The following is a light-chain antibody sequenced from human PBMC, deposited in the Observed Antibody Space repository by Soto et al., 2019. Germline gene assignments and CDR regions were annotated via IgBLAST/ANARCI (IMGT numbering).Light chain of an antibody. V-gene: IGKV3-20*01. CDR1: QSVSSSF. CDR2: GAS. J-gene: IGKJ2*01. CDR3: QQYDSSPYT. Sequence: EIVLTQSPGTLSLSPGEGATLSCRASQSVSSSFLAWYQQKPGQAPRLLIYGASSRATGIPDRFSGSGSGTDFTLTISRLEPEDFAVYYCQQYDSSPYTCGQGTKLQIK.